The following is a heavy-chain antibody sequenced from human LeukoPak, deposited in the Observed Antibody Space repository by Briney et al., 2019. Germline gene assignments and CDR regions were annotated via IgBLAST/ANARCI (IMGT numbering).Heavy chain of an antibody. CDR3: ARGVVAATLDYYYYGMDV. V-gene: IGHV3-74*01. CDR1: GFTFSSYW. D-gene: IGHD2-15*01. J-gene: IGHJ6*02. CDR2: INFDGSST. Sequence: PGGSLRLSCTASGFTFSSYWMHWVRQAPGKGLVWVSRINFDGSSTNYADSVKGRFTISRDNSKNTLYLQMNSLRAEDTAVYYCARGVVAATLDYYYYGMDVWGQGTTVTVSS.